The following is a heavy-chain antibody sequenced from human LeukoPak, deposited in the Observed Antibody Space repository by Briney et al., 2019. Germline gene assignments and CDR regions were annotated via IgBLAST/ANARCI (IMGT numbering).Heavy chain of an antibody. CDR2: IYHSGST. J-gene: IGHJ4*02. V-gene: IGHV4-38-2*02. D-gene: IGHD6-6*01. CDR1: GYSIRSGFY. CDR3: ASIEYSSSCDY. Sequence: SETLSLTCTVSGYSIRSGFYWGWIRQPPGKGLEWIGSIYHSGSTYYNPSLKSRVTISVDTSKNQFSLNLTSVTAADTAVYYCASIEYSSSCDYWGQGTLVTVSS.